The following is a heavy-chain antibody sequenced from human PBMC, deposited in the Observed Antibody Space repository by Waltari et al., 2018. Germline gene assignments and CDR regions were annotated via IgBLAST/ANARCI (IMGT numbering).Heavy chain of an antibody. CDR1: GFTFTRSA. Sequence: QMQLVQSGPEVKKPGTSVKVSCKASGFTFTRSAVQWVRQARGQRLEWIGWIVVGSGNTNYAQKFQERVTITRDMSTSTAYMELSSLRSEDTAVYYCAGEGTFGGVIVRSYWGQGTLVTVSS. CDR2: IVVGSGNT. D-gene: IGHD3-16*02. V-gene: IGHV1-58*01. CDR3: AGEGTFGGVIVRSY. J-gene: IGHJ4*02.